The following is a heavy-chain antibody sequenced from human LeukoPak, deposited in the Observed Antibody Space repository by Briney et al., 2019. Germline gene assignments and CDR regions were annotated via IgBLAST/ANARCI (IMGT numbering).Heavy chain of an antibody. CDR2: INHSGST. J-gene: IGHJ6*03. V-gene: IGHV4-34*01. Sequence: SETLSLTCAVYGGSFSGYYWSWIRQPPGKGLEWIGEINHSGSTNYNPSLKSRVTISVDTSKNQFSLKLSSVTAADTAVYYCARRISGYSGYYYYYMDVWGKGTTVTISS. D-gene: IGHD3-22*01. CDR1: GGSFSGYY. CDR3: ARRISGYSGYYYYYMDV.